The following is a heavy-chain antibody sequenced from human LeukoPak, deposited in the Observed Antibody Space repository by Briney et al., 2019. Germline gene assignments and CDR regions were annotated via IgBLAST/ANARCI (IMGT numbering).Heavy chain of an antibody. D-gene: IGHD5-18*01. Sequence: PGGSLRLSCAASGFTFSSYGMHWVRQAPGKGLEWVAFIRYDGSNKYYADSVKGRFTISRDNSKNTLYLQMNSLRAEDTAVYYCAKDARGYSYGYYFDYWGQGILVTVSS. J-gene: IGHJ4*02. CDR2: IRYDGSNK. CDR1: GFTFSSYG. V-gene: IGHV3-30*02. CDR3: AKDARGYSYGYYFDY.